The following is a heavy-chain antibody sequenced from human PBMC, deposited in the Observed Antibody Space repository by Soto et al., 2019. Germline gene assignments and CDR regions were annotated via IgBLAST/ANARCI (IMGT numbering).Heavy chain of an antibody. V-gene: IGHV3-49*03. D-gene: IGHD5-12*01. CDR2: IRSKAYGGTT. CDR3: TRARWLQLPGDC. Sequence: GGSLRLSCTASGFTFGDYAMSWFRQAPGKGLEWVGFIRSKAYGGTTEYAASVKGRFTISRDDSKSIAYLQMNSLKTEDTTVYYCTRARWLQLPGDCWGQGTLVTVSS. CDR1: GFTFGDYA. J-gene: IGHJ4*02.